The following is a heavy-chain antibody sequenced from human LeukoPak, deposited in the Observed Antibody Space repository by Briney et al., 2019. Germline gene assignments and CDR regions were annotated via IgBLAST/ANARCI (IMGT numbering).Heavy chain of an antibody. Sequence: GGSLRLSCAASGFTFSSYAMSWVRQAPGKGLEWVSAISGSGGSTYYADSVKGRFTISRDNSKNTLYLQMNSLRAEDTAVYYCAKDPYLSYDGSGRQKGGSDYWGQGTLVTVSS. J-gene: IGHJ4*02. CDR3: AKDPYLSYDGSGRQKGGSDY. CDR2: ISGSGGST. D-gene: IGHD3-22*01. V-gene: IGHV3-23*01. CDR1: GFTFSSYA.